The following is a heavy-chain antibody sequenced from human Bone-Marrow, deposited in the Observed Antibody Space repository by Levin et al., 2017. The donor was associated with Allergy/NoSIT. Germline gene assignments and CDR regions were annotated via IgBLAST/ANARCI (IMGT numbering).Heavy chain of an antibody. J-gene: IGHJ5*02. CDR1: GFSFSDSY. Sequence: GESLKISCAASGFSFSDSYMTWIRQAPGKGLEWVSYISRRGDYANYADSVKGRFTISRDNAKNSLSLHMNSLRAEDTAVYYCARTVGSGECSGGSCSNWFDPWGQGTLVTVSS. D-gene: IGHD2-15*01. CDR3: ARTVGSGECSGGSCSNWFDP. V-gene: IGHV3-11*03. CDR2: ISRRGDYA.